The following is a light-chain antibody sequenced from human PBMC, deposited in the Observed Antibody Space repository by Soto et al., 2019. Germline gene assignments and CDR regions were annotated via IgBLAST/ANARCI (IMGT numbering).Light chain of an antibody. V-gene: IGKV1-5*01. CDR1: QSISSW. J-gene: IGKJ1*01. CDR2: DAL. CDR3: QQYNSYWGT. Sequence: DIQMTQSPSTLSASVGDRVTITCRASQSISSWLAWYQQKQGKAPKLLIYDALNIESGVPSRFSGSGSGTEFTLTISSLQPDDFATYYCQQYNSYWGTFGQGTKVEIK.